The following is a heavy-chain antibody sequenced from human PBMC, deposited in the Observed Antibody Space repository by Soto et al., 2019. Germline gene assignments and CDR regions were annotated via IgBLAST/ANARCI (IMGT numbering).Heavy chain of an antibody. D-gene: IGHD6-19*01. CDR1: GFTFNTYG. CDR3: ARPLVAPVAGPYYYGMDV. Sequence: PGGPLRLAGAASGFTFNTYGFNWVRQAPAQGLEWVAVIWYDGNTKYYADSVKGRFTISRDNLKNTLYLQMNSLTAEDTAVYYCARPLVAPVAGPYYYGMDVWGQGTTVTESS. V-gene: IGHV3-33*08. CDR2: IWYDGNTK. J-gene: IGHJ6*02.